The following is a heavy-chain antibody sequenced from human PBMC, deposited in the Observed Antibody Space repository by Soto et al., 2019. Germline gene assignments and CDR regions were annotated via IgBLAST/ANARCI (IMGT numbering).Heavy chain of an antibody. Sequence: QVQLVQSGAEVKKPGSSVKVSCKASGGTFSSYAISWVRQAPGQGLEWMGGIIPIFGTANYAQKFQGRVTITADKSTSTAYMELSSLRSEDTAVYYCARMCHDDSNYRMSYYFDYLGQGTLVTVSS. V-gene: IGHV1-69*06. J-gene: IGHJ4*02. CDR2: IIPIFGTA. CDR1: GGTFSSYA. CDR3: ARMCHDDSNYRMSYYFDY. D-gene: IGHD4-4*01.